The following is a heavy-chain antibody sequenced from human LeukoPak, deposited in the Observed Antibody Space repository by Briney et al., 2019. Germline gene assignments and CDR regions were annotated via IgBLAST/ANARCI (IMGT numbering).Heavy chain of an antibody. D-gene: IGHD6-19*01. Sequence: GGSLRLSCAASEFTFSSYAMSWVRQAPGKGLEWVSTISGSGGSTYYADSVKGRFTISRDNSKNTLYLQMNSLRAEDTAVYYCAKYRYSSGWGSFDYWGQGTLVTVSS. CDR1: EFTFSSYA. V-gene: IGHV3-23*01. CDR3: AKYRYSSGWGSFDY. CDR2: ISGSGGST. J-gene: IGHJ4*02.